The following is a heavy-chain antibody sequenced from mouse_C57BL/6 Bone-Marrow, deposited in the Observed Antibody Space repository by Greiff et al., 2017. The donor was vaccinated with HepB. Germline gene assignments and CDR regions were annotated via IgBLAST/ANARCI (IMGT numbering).Heavy chain of an antibody. V-gene: IGHV1-53*01. Sequence: QVQLQQPGTELVKPGASVKLSCKASGYTFTSYWMHWVKQRPGQGLEWIGNINPSNGGTNYNEKFKSKATLTVDKSTSTAYMQLSSLTSEDSAVYYCARSPHYYGSLYYFDYWGQGTTLTVSS. CDR1: GYTFTSYW. D-gene: IGHD1-1*01. J-gene: IGHJ2*01. CDR3: ARSPHYYGSLYYFDY. CDR2: INPSNGGT.